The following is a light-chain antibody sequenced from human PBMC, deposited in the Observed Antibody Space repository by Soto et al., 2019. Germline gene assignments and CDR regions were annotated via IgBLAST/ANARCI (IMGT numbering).Light chain of an antibody. J-gene: IGLJ3*02. CDR2: DNN. CDR3: GTWDSSLNVGV. V-gene: IGLV1-51*01. Sequence: QSVLTQPPSVSAAPGQTVTISCSGSSSNIGNNYVSWYQQFPGTAPKVLIYDNNKRPSGIPDRFSGSKSGTAATLGITGLQTGDEADYYCGTWDSSLNVGVFGGGTKLTVL. CDR1: SSNIGNNY.